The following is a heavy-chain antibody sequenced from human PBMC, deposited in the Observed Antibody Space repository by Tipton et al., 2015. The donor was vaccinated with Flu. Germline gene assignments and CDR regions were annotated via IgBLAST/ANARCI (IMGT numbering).Heavy chain of an antibody. V-gene: IGHV4-59*01. D-gene: IGHD6-13*01. CDR3: ARGRGIAAAGPCDY. CDR1: GGSISSYY. Sequence: TLSLTCTVSGGSISSYYWSWIRQPPGKGLEWIGYIYYSGSTNYNPSLKSRVTISVDTSKNQFSLKLSSVTAAVTAVYYCARGRGIAAAGPCDYWGQGTLVTVSS. J-gene: IGHJ4*02. CDR2: IYYSGST.